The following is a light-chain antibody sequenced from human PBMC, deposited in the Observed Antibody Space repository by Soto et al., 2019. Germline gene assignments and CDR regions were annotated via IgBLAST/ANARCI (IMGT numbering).Light chain of an antibody. J-gene: IGKJ1*01. V-gene: IGKV3-15*01. CDR3: QQFNYWPRT. CDR1: QSVNSN. Sequence: EIVMTQSPATLSVSPGERATLSCRASQSVNSNLAWYQQKPGQAPRLLIYGASTRATGIPARFSDSGSGTEFTLTIRSLQSEDFAVYYCQQFNYWPRTFGQGTKVEIK. CDR2: GAS.